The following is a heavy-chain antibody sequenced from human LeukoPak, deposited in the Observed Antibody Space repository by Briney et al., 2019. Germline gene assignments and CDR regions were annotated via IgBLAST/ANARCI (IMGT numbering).Heavy chain of an antibody. J-gene: IGHJ6*02. Sequence: GGSLRLSCAASGFTFSNYAMSWVRQAPGKGLEWVSAISGSGGSTYYADSAKGRFTISRDNSKNTLYLQMNSLRAEDTAVYYCAREWAYSSSWFGGNYYYGMDVWGQGTTVTVSS. CDR1: GFTFSNYA. V-gene: IGHV3-23*01. CDR2: ISGSGGST. CDR3: AREWAYSSSWFGGNYYYGMDV. D-gene: IGHD6-13*01.